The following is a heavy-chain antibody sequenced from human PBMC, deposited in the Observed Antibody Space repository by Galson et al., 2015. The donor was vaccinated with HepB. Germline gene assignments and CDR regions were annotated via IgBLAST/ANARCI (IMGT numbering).Heavy chain of an antibody. V-gene: IGHV4-61*01. CDR2: IYYTGST. D-gene: IGHD1-26*01. Sequence: SETLSLTCTVSGRSDSSGSYYWGWIRQPPGKGLEWIGYIYYTGSTTYNPSLKSRVTMSIDTSKNQFSLKLNSVTAADTAVYYCARGGGNYYGPFDIWGQGTMVTVSS. CDR3: ARGGGNYYGPFDI. J-gene: IGHJ3*02. CDR1: GRSDSSGSYY.